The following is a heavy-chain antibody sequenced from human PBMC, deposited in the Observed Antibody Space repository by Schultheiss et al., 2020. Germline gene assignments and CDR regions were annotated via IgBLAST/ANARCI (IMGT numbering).Heavy chain of an antibody. CDR3: ATSTFGGPLHYFDY. Sequence: SETLSLTCAVYGGSFSGYYWTWIRQPAGKGLEWIGRIYTSGSTNYNPSLKSRVTMSVDTSKNQFSLKLRSVTAADTAVYYCATSTFGGPLHYFDYWGQGTLVTVSS. J-gene: IGHJ4*02. V-gene: IGHV4-59*10. CDR1: GGSFSGYY. D-gene: IGHD3-16*01. CDR2: IYTSGST.